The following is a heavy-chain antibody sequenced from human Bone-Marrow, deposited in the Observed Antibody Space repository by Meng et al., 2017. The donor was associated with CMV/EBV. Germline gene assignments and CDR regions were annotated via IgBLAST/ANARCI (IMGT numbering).Heavy chain of an antibody. D-gene: IGHD4/OR15-4a*01. CDR2: ISAYNGNT. Sequence: ASVKVSCKASGYTFTNYGFSWVRQAPGQGLEWMAWISAYNGNTNYAQKLQGRVTMTTDTSTSTAYMELRSLRSDDTAVYYRARELGYGGNPDYWGQGTLVTVSS. CDR1: GYTFTNYG. CDR3: ARELGYGGNPDY. V-gene: IGHV1-18*01. J-gene: IGHJ4*02.